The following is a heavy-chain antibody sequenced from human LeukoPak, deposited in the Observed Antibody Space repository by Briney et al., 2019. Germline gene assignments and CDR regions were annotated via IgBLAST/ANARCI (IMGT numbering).Heavy chain of an antibody. CDR2: ISSDGDNT. CDR1: GFTFSSYA. Sequence: TGGSLRLSCSASGFTFSSYAVHWVRQAPGKGLEFVSAISSDGDNTYYADSVKGRFTISRDNSKNTLYLQMTSLRAADTALYYCVKTAAGRYDYWGQGTLVTVSS. V-gene: IGHV3-64D*09. J-gene: IGHJ4*02. D-gene: IGHD2-15*01. CDR3: VKTAAGRYDY.